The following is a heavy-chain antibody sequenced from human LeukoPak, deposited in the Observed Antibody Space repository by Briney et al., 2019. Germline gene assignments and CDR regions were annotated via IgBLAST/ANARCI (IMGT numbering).Heavy chain of an antibody. J-gene: IGHJ5*02. D-gene: IGHD6-6*01. V-gene: IGHV3-21*01. CDR1: GFTFSKYI. CDR3: ARVDSRSTVWWFYP. CDR2: ISSSSTYI. Sequence: GGSLRLSCAASGFTFSKYIMNWVRQAPGKGLEWVSSISSSSTYIYYADSVKGRFTISRDNAKNSLYLQMNSLRAEDTALYYCARVDSRSTVWWFYPWGQGTLVTVSS.